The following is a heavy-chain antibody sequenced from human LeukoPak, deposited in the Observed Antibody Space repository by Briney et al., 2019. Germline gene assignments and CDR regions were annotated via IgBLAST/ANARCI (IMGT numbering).Heavy chain of an antibody. CDR1: GFTFSSYW. J-gene: IGHJ4*02. Sequence: QPGRSLRLSCAASGFTFSSYWMHWVRQAPGKGLVWVSRINSDGSSTSYADSVKGRFTISRDNAKNTLYLQMNSLRAEDTAVYYCASSPHKFYVLDYWGQGTLVTVSS. CDR2: INSDGSST. CDR3: ASSPHKFYVLDY. V-gene: IGHV3-74*01. D-gene: IGHD2/OR15-2a*01.